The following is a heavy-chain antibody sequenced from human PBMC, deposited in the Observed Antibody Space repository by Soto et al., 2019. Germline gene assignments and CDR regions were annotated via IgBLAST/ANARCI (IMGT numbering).Heavy chain of an antibody. CDR1: GFTFRSYA. J-gene: IGHJ6*01. D-gene: IGHD2-15*01. Sequence: QVQLVESGGGVVQPGRSLRLSCAASGFTFRSYAMNWVRQAPGKGLECVAVIAYDGSNKFYRDSVRGRFTISRDNSEKTLYLQLNRLRYEDTAVYYCARGDREDIAVVIGVRPAEYGVDAWGQGTTVTVSS. CDR3: ARGDREDIAVVIGVRPAEYGVDA. V-gene: IGHV3-30-3*01. CDR2: IAYDGSNK.